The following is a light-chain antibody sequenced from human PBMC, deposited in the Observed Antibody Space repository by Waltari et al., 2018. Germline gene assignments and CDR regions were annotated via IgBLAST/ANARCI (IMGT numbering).Light chain of an antibody. CDR1: RSAIRSNT. Sequence: QSVLTQPPSASGTPGPRVPLPCSVRRSAIRSNTLNWYQPLPGTAPRPPIYNNYYRPSGVPDRFSGSKSGTSASLAISGLQSEDEAVFYCATWDDSLKGFVFGSGTKVTVL. J-gene: IGLJ1*01. CDR3: ATWDDSLKGFV. V-gene: IGLV1-44*01. CDR2: NNY.